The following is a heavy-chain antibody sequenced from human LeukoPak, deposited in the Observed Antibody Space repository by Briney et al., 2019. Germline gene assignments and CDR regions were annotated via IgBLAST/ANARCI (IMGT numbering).Heavy chain of an antibody. V-gene: IGHV3-11*04. J-gene: IGHJ6*03. CDR3: ARGREYGSGSLHYYYMDV. Sequence: GGPLRLSCAASGFTFSDNYMIWISQAPGKGLEWVSYISRSGSTIYYADSVKGRLTISRDNAKNSLYLQMNSLRAEDTAVYFCARGREYGSGSLHYYYMDVWGKGTTVTVSS. CDR1: GFTFSDNY. CDR2: ISRSGSTI. D-gene: IGHD3-10*01.